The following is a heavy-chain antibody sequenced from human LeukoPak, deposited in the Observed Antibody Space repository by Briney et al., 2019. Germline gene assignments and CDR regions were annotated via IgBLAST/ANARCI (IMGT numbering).Heavy chain of an antibody. CDR1: GFTFSNAW. CDR3: TTGGVVVMLYYFDY. CDR2: IKSKTDGGTT. Sequence: GGSLRLSCAASGFTFSNAWMSWVRQAPGKGLEWVGRIKSKTDGGTTDYAAPVKGRFTISRDDSKSTLYLQMNSLKTEDTAVYYCTTGGVVVMLYYFDYWGQGTLVTVSS. J-gene: IGHJ4*02. D-gene: IGHD2-21*01. V-gene: IGHV3-15*01.